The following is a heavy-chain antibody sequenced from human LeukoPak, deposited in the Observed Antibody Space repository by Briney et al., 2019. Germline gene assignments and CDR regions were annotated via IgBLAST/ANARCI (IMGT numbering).Heavy chain of an antibody. CDR1: GGTFSSYA. CDR2: IIPIFGTA. Sequence: GASVKVSCKASGGTFSSYAISWVRQAPGQGLEWMGGIIPIFGTANYAQKFQGRVTITADESTSTAYMELSSLRSEDTAVYYCAREGWQQLASRGTYYYYGMDVWGQGTTVTVSS. D-gene: IGHD6-13*01. J-gene: IGHJ6*02. CDR3: AREGWQQLASRGTYYYYGMDV. V-gene: IGHV1-69*13.